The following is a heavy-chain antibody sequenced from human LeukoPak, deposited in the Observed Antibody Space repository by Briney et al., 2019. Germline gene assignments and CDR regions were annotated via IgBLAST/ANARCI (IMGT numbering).Heavy chain of an antibody. CDR2: IYSGGDT. J-gene: IGHJ3*02. D-gene: IGHD5-24*01. CDR3: ARTIYLDSYSHAFDI. V-gene: IGHV3-53*01. Sequence: PGGSLRLSCAAFGFTVSSNFMTWVRQAPGKGLEWVSVIYSGGDTYYTDSVKGRFAISRDNSKNTLYLQMSSLRAEDTAVYYCARTIYLDSYSHAFDIWGQGTMVTVSS. CDR1: GFTVSSNF.